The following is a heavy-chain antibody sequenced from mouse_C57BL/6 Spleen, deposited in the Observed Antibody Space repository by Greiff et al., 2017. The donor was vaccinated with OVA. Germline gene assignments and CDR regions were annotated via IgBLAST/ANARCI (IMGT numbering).Heavy chain of an antibody. CDR1: GYTFTSYW. J-gene: IGHJ4*01. Sequence: QVQLKQPGAELVRPGSSVKLSCKASGYTFTSYWMHWVKQRPIQGLEWIGNIDPSDSETHYNQKFKDKATLTVDKSSSTAYMQLSSLTSEDSAVYYCARGRGDYSYAMDYWGQGTSVTVSS. CDR2: IDPSDSET. CDR3: ARGRGDYSYAMDY. D-gene: IGHD1-1*01. V-gene: IGHV1-52*01.